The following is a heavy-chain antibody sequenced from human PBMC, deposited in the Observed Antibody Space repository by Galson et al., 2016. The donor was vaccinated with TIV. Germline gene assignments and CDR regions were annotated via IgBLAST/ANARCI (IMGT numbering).Heavy chain of an antibody. D-gene: IGHD3-10*02. CDR1: GFTFSNYW. CDR3: ARGLYEEYSVGLDS. V-gene: IGHV3-74*01. Sequence: SLRLSCAASGFTFSNYWMYWVRQVPGKGLVCVSRLNNDGSRTAYADSVNFRFTISRDNAKNTLFLQMNSLRADDTALYYCARGLYEEYSVGLDSWGQGTLVTVSS. CDR2: LNNDGSRT. J-gene: IGHJ4*02.